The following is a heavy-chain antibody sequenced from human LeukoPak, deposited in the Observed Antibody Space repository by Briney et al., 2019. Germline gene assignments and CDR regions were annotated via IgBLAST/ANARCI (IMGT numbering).Heavy chain of an antibody. J-gene: IGHJ6*02. CDR2: IYHSGST. CDR3: ARGQYYYGSGSPYYYYYGMDV. CDR1: GGSISSGGYS. D-gene: IGHD3-10*01. Sequence: SQTLSLTCAVSGGSISSGGYSWSWIRQPPGKGLEWIGYIYHSGSTYYNPSLKSRVTISVDTSKNQFSLKLSSVTAADTAVYYCARGQYYYGSGSPYYYYYGMDVWGQGTTVTVSS. V-gene: IGHV4-30-2*01.